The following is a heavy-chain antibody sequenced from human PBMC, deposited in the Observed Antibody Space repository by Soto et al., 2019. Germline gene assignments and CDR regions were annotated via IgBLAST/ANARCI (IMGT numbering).Heavy chain of an antibody. CDR1: GGSISSGGYY. CDR3: ARIHYTTVSYDSS. J-gene: IGHJ4*02. D-gene: IGHD4-17*01. Sequence: SWTLSLTCTVSGGSISSGGYYWSWILQHPGKGLEWIGYIYYSGSTYYNPSLKSRVTISVDTSKNQFSLKLSSVTAADTAVYYCARIHYTTVSYDSSWGQGTLVTVSS. V-gene: IGHV4-31*03. CDR2: IYYSGST.